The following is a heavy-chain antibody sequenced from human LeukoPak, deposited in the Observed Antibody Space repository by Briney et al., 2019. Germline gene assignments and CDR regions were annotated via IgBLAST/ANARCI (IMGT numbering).Heavy chain of an antibody. CDR3: AIVLNRGSWYGSYYFDY. D-gene: IGHD2-15*01. V-gene: IGHV4-4*02. J-gene: IGHJ4*02. Sequence: SGPLSLTCAVSGGSISSSNWWSWIRQPPGKGLEWIGEIYHSGSTNYNPSLKSRVTISVDKSKNHFSLNLSSVTAADTAVYYCAIVLNRGSWYGSYYFDYWGQGTLVTVSS. CDR1: GGSISSSNW. CDR2: IYHSGST.